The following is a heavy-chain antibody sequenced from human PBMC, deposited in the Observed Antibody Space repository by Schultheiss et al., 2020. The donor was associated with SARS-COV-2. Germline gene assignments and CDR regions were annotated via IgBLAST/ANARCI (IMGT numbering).Heavy chain of an antibody. CDR3: ARQAGNWFDP. CDR1: GYTFTNYG. D-gene: IGHD3-10*01. CDR2: ISAYNGNT. J-gene: IGHJ5*02. Sequence: ASVKVSCKASGYTFTNYGISWVRQAPGQGLEWMGWISAYNGNTNYAQKFQGRVTVTTDTSTSTAYMELRSLRSDDTALYYCARQAGNWFDPWGQGTLVTVSS. V-gene: IGHV1-18*01.